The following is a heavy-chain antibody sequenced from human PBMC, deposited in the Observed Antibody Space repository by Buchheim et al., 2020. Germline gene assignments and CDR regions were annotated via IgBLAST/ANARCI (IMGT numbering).Heavy chain of an antibody. CDR2: INPNSGNT. CDR3: ARARALFGNKGVCAEYKWSDP. Sequence: QVQLVQSGAEVKKPGDSVKVSCQASGYTFTSYDINWVRQATGQGLEWMGWINPNSGNTGYAQNFQGRVTMTRDNSISTAYMELDRLTTEDTAVYYCARARALFGNKGVCAEYKWSDPWGQGTL. V-gene: IGHV1-8*01. J-gene: IGHJ5*02. CDR1: GYTFTSYD. D-gene: IGHD2-8*01.